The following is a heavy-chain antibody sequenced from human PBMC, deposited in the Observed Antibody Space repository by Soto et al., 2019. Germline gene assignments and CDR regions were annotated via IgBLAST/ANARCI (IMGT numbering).Heavy chain of an antibody. CDR1: GYIFTTYG. CDR2: ISAHNGNT. J-gene: IGHJ4*02. Sequence: QVHLVQSGAEVKKPGASVKVSCKGSGYIFTTYGITWVRHAPGQGLEWMGWISAHNGNTIYAQKLQGRVTVTRDTSTSTAYMELRKLRSDDTAVYYCARGRYGDYWGQGALVTVSS. V-gene: IGHV1-18*01. D-gene: IGHD1-1*01. CDR3: ARGRYGDY.